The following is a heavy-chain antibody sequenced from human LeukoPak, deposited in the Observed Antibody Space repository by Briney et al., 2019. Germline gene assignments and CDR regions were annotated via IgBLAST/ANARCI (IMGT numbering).Heavy chain of an antibody. Sequence: ASVRVSCKASGDSLRVYATSWGPHAPGQGLEWRGEIITNRGTTNYAQKFQGRVNINAEESTNTACMELSSLGADYTAVYYCARERYSNGWYLFDYWVRGTLATVS. D-gene: IGHD6-19*01. CDR2: IITNRGTT. V-gene: IGHV1-69*13. CDR1: GDSLRVYA. J-gene: IGHJ4*02. CDR3: ARERYSNGWYLFDY.